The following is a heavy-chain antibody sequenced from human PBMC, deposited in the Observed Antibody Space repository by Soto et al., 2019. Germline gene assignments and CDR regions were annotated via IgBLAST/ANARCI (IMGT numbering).Heavy chain of an antibody. D-gene: IGHD3-10*01. CDR2: IIPVSGIV. CDR1: GGTFSSYA. J-gene: IGHJ5*02. CDR3: VSTPFYYGSGRPGWFDP. Sequence: QVQLVQSGAEVKKPGSSVKVSCKASGGTFSSYAISWVRQAPGQGLEWMGGIIPVSGIVKYAQKFHGRVTIIADESTSTAYMELGSLRSDDTAVYYCVSTPFYYGSGRPGWFDPWGQGTLVTVSS. V-gene: IGHV1-69*01.